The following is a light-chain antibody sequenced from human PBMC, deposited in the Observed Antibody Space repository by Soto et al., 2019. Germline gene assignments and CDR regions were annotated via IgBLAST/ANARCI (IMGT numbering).Light chain of an antibody. CDR3: AAWYDSLNGLV. J-gene: IGLJ1*01. V-gene: IGLV1-44*01. CDR2: YDN. CDR1: NSNIGSNT. Sequence: QSVLTQPPSASGTPGQRVTISCSGSNSNIGSNTVNWYQQLPGTAPKLLIYYDNLRPSGVPDRISGSKSGTSASLAISGLQPDDEADYYCAAWYDSLNGLVFGTGTKVTVL.